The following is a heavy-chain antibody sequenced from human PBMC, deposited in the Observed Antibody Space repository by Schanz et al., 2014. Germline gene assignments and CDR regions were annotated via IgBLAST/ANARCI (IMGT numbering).Heavy chain of an antibody. CDR1: GYTFNTYG. D-gene: IGHD2-2*01. CDR3: ARDRRRYCSTASCLHDNWFDP. V-gene: IGHV1-18*01. J-gene: IGHJ5*02. Sequence: QVQLVQSGAEVKKPGASVRVSCKVSGYTFNTYGLNWVRRAPGQGLEWMGWISAYTNNTNYAQKGQGRVTMTTDTSTGTAYMELRSLRSDDTAVYYCARDRRRYCSTASCLHDNWFDPWGQGTLVIVSS. CDR2: ISAYTNNT.